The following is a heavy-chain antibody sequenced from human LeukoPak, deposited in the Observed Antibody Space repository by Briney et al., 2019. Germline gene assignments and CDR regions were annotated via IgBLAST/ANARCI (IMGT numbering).Heavy chain of an antibody. V-gene: IGHV3-23*01. CDR2: ISGSGGST. Sequence: GGSLRLSCAASGFTFSSYAMSWVRQAPGKGLEWVSAISGSGGSTYYADSVKGRFTISRDNSKNTLHLQMNSLRAEDTAVYYCAKDSGSVVAPPVYWGQGTLVTVSS. D-gene: IGHD3-22*01. CDR1: GFTFSSYA. CDR3: AKDSGSVVAPPVY. J-gene: IGHJ4*02.